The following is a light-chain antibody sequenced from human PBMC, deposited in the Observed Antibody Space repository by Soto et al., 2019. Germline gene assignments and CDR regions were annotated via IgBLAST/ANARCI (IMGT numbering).Light chain of an antibody. CDR2: RVS. CDR1: NIGSKN. J-gene: IGLJ2*01. CDR3: QVWDSSTVV. V-gene: IGLV3-9*01. Sequence: SYELTQPLSVSVALGQTARITCGGNNIGSKNVHWYQQKPGQAPVLVIYRVSNRPSGIPERFSGSNSGNTATLTIRRAQAGDEADYYCQVWDSSTVVFGGGTKLTVL.